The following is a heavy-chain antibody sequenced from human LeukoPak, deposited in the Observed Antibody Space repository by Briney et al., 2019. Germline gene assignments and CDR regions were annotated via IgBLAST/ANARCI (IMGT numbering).Heavy chain of an antibody. V-gene: IGHV1-69*13. CDR2: IIPIFGTA. Sequence: SVKVSCKASGGTFSSYAISWVRQAPGQGLEWMGGIIPIFGTANYAQKFQGRVTITADESTSTAYMELSSLRSEDTAVYYCARGWYDGDWFDPWGQGTLVTVSS. J-gene: IGHJ5*02. D-gene: IGHD6-19*01. CDR1: GGTFSSYA. CDR3: ARGWYDGDWFDP.